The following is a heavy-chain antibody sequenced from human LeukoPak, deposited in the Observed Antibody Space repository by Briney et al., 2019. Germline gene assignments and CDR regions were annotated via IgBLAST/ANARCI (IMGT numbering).Heavy chain of an antibody. D-gene: IGHD2-2*01. CDR3: ARGAGYCSSASCRYGMDV. J-gene: IGHJ6*02. CDR2: ISSSSSYI. CDR1: GFTFSSYS. V-gene: IGHV3-21*01. Sequence: GGSLRLSCAASGFTFSSYSMNWVRQAPGKGLEWVSSISSSSSYIYYADSVKGRFTISRDNAKNSLYLQMNSLRAEDTAVYYCARGAGYCSSASCRYGMDVWGQGTTVTVSS.